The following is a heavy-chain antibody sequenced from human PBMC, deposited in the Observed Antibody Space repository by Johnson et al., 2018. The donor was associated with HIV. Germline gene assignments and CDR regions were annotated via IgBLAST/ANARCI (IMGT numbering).Heavy chain of an antibody. CDR2: TTWNGGNT. Sequence: VQLVESGGGLVQPGGSLRLSCVATAFTVSSNYMSWVRQAPGKGLEWVSGTTWNGGNTGYVDSVKGRFIISRDNAKNSLYLQMNSLRAEDTAVYYCARRGRRADDAFDIWGQGTMVTVSS. J-gene: IGHJ3*02. V-gene: IGHV3-20*04. CDR1: AFTVSSNY. D-gene: IGHD3-16*01. CDR3: ARRGRRADDAFDI.